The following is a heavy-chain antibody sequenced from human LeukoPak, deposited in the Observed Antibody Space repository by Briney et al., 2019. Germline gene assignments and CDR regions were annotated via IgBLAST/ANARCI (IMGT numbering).Heavy chain of an antibody. D-gene: IGHD6-6*01. V-gene: IGHV4-34*01. CDR2: INHSGST. J-gene: IGHJ6*03. CDR3: ARAIHYSSSAYYYYYYMDV. CDR1: GXXFSGYY. Sequence: SEXXSLTXAXXGXXFSGYYXSWIRHPPGKGLEWIGEINHSGSTNYNPSLKSRVTISVDKSKNKFSLKLRYVTAADTAVYYCARAIHYSSSAYYYYYYMDVWGKWTTVTVSS.